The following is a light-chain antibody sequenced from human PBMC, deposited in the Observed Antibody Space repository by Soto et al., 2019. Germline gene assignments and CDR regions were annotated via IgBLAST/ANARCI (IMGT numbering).Light chain of an antibody. CDR2: DAS. V-gene: IGKV3-15*01. CDR3: QQYHNWPPWT. J-gene: IGKJ1*01. Sequence: EIVMTQSPATLSVSPGERATLSCRASQSISTKLAWYQQKPGQAPRLLIYDASTRATGLPGRFSGGGSGTEFTLTISGLQSEDFAVYYCQQYHNWPPWTFGQGTKVELK. CDR1: QSISTK.